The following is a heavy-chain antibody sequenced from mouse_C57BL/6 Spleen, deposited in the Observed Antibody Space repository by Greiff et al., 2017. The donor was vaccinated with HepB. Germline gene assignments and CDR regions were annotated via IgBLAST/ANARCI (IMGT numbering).Heavy chain of an antibody. Sequence: VQLQQSGPELVKPGASVKIPCKASGYTFTDYNMDWVKQSHGKSLEWIGVINPNNGGTIYNEKFKGKATLTVDKSSSTAYMELRSLTSEDTAVYYCARRPLLGWFAYWGQGTLVTVSA. V-gene: IGHV1-18*01. D-gene: IGHD3-1*01. J-gene: IGHJ3*01. CDR2: INPNNGGT. CDR3: ARRPLLGWFAY. CDR1: GYTFTDYN.